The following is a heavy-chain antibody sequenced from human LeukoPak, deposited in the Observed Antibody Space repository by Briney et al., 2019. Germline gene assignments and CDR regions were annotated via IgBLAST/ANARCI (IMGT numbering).Heavy chain of an antibody. CDR2: ITSHGGNT. J-gene: IGHJ4*02. V-gene: IGHV3-64D*06. CDR1: GFTFRSYT. D-gene: IGHD3-9*01. CDR3: VIVRGYFGSSGTDY. Sequence: GGTLRLFCSASGFTFRSYTVHWVREAPGKGLEFVSAITSHGGNTYYADSVTGRFTLSRDNSKNTLYLQMSSLRAEDTAVYFCVIVRGYFGSSGTDYWGQGTLVTVPS.